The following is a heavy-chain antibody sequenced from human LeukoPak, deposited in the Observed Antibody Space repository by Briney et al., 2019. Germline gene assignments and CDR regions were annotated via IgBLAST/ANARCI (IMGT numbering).Heavy chain of an antibody. J-gene: IGHJ4*02. CDR1: GYTFSSYD. Sequence: ASVKVSCKASGYTFSSYDVNWVRQAAGQGLEWIGWMGPNNRNSGYAQKFHARVTMTRDTSINTAYMEWRRLTSEAKTLYCIARGPPESTSSDYWGQGTLVTISS. V-gene: IGHV1-8*01. CDR3: ARGPPESTSSDY. CDR2: MGPNNRNS. D-gene: IGHD2-2*01.